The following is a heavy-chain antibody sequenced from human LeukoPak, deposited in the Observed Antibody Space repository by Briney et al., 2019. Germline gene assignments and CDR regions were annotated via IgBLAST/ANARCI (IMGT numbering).Heavy chain of an antibody. D-gene: IGHD4-11*01. CDR3: ARDDSPTLTGPAYYDAFDI. CDR2: IRRDGSQI. V-gene: IGHV3-7*01. J-gene: IGHJ3*02. CDR1: GFTFSNYC. Sequence: PGGSLRLSCAASGFTFSNYCMTWVRQAPGKGREWVANIRRDGSQIHYVDSVKGRFTISRDNAKNSLSLQMNSLRAEDTAIYYCARDDSPTLTGPAYYDAFDIWGQGIMVTVSS.